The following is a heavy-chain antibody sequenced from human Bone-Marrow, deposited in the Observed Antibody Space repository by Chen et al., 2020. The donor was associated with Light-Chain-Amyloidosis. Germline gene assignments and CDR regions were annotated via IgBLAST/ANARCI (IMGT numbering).Heavy chain of an antibody. CDR3: VRGGLSYKYYFEY. CDR2: IYADDSDI. J-gene: IGHJ4*02. CDR1: GYSFPNYW. D-gene: IGHD2-15*01. V-gene: IGHV5-51*01. Sequence: EVQLVQSGAEVKKPGESLKISCKASGYSFPNYWIGWVRQMPGKGLEWMGIIYADDSDIIYSPSFQGQVTISADKSITTAYLQWSTLKASDSVMYYCVRGGLSYKYYFEYWGQGTLVTVSS.